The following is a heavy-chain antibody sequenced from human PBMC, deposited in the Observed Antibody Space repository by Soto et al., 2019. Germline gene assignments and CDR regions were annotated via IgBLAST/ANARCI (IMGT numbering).Heavy chain of an antibody. CDR2: FDPEDGET. Sequence: QVQLVQSGAEVKKPGASVKVSCKVSGYTLTELSMHWVRQAPGKGLEWMGGFDPEDGETIYAQKFHGRVTMTEDTSTDTASMELSSLRSEDTAVYYCATGVYCSGGSCSYYYYYGMDVWGQGTTVTVSS. CDR3: ATGVYCSGGSCSYYYYYGMDV. D-gene: IGHD2-15*01. V-gene: IGHV1-24*01. J-gene: IGHJ6*02. CDR1: GYTLTELS.